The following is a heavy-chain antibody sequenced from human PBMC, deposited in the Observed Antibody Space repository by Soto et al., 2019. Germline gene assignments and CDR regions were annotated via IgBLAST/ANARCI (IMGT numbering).Heavy chain of an antibody. D-gene: IGHD5-12*01. CDR2: INSDGSST. J-gene: IGHJ5*02. V-gene: IGHV3-74*02. CDR1: GGTFSSYW. Sequence: VQLVQSGAEVKKPGSSVKVSCKASGGTFSSYWMHWVRQAPGKGLVWVSHINSDGSSTNDADFVKGRFTISRDNYQNILYLQMHSLRVEDTAVYYCARGLSGAYDTSWFDPWGQGTLVTVSS. CDR3: ARGLSGAYDTSWFDP.